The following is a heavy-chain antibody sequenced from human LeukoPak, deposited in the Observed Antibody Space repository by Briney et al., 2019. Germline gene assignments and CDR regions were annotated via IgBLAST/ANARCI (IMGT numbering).Heavy chain of an antibody. J-gene: IGHJ5*02. V-gene: IGHV4-34*01. CDR2: INHSGST. CDR3: ARVDISGPSSWFDL. CDR1: GGSFSAYY. D-gene: IGHD1-20*01. Sequence: SETLSLTCAVYGGSFSAYYWSWIRQPPGKGLEWIGEINHSGSTNYNPSLKSRVTISVDMSENHFSLRLSSVTAADTAVYYCARVDISGPSSWFDLWGQGTLVTVSS.